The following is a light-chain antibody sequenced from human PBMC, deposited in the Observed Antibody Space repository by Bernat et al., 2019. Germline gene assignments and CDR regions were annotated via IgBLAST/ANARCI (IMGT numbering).Light chain of an antibody. Sequence: QSALTQPASVSGSPGQSIAISCTGTSSDVGGYNLVSWFQQQPGKVPKLLIYQVLQRPSGVFDLFSGSKSGNTASLTISWLQAEDEADYYCCSYAGGSALVFGGGTKLTVL. J-gene: IGLJ2*01. CDR3: CSYAGGSALV. V-gene: IGLV2-23*02. CDR1: SSDVGGYNL. CDR2: QVL.